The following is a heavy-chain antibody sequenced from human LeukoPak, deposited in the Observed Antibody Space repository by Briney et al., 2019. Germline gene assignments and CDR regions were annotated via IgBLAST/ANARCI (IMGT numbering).Heavy chain of an antibody. D-gene: IGHD6-19*01. CDR1: GGSFSGYY. CDR3: ARGHSSGWYSVAYYYYYMDV. CDR2: INHSGST. Sequence: SETLSLTCAVYGGSFSGYYWSWIRQPPGKGLEWIGEINHSGSTNYNPYPTSRVTISADTSKNQFSLKLSSVTAADTAVYYCARGHSSGWYSVAYYYYYMDVWGKGTTVTVSS. J-gene: IGHJ6*03. V-gene: IGHV4-34*01.